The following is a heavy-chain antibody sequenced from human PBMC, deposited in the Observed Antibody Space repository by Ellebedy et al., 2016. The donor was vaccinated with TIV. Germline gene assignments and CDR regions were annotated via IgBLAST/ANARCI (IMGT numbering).Heavy chain of an antibody. Sequence: GESLKISCAASEFSFSSHAMNWVRQAPGKGLEWVSAITGSGGSTFYSDSVKGRFTISRDNARTSLYLQMNSLRVDDTAMYYCARSYGARTSGPWGQGTLVTVSS. J-gene: IGHJ5*02. D-gene: IGHD3-16*01. CDR3: ARSYGARTSGP. V-gene: IGHV3-23*01. CDR2: ITGSGGST. CDR1: EFSFSSHA.